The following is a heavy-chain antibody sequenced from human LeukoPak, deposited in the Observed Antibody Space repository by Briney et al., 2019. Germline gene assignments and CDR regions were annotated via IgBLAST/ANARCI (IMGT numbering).Heavy chain of an antibody. Sequence: ASVKVSCKASGGTFSSYAISWVRQAPGQGLEWMGWISAYNGNTNYAQRLQGRVTVTTDTSTSTAYMELRSLRSDDTAMYYCAKHILTGPDDAFDIWGQGTMVTVSS. CDR3: AKHILTGPDDAFDI. D-gene: IGHD3-9*01. CDR2: ISAYNGNT. CDR1: GGTFSSYA. J-gene: IGHJ3*02. V-gene: IGHV1-18*01.